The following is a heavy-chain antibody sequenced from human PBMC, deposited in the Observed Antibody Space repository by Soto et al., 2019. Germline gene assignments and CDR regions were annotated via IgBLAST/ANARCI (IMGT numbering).Heavy chain of an antibody. V-gene: IGHV4-34*01. CDR1: GGSFSGYY. D-gene: IGHD3-16*01. J-gene: IGHJ4*02. CDR2: INHSGST. CDR3: ASGGGVHDY. Sequence: KASETLSLTCAVYGGSFSGYYWSWIRQPPGKGLEWIGEINHSGSTNYNPSLKSRVTISVDTSKNQFSLKLSSVTAADTAVYYCASGGGVHDYWGQGTLVTVSS.